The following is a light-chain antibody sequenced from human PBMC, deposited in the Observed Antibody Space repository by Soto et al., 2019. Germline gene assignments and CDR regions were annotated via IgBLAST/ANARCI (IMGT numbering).Light chain of an antibody. CDR3: ASYTSSSTSVI. J-gene: IGLJ2*01. CDR1: SSDVGGYKY. V-gene: IGLV2-14*01. Sequence: QSVLTQPASVSGSPGQSITISCTGTSSDVGGYKYVSWYQQHPDKAPKLIIFEVSNRPSGISSRFSGSKSGNTASLNISGLQAEDEADYYCASYTSSSTSVIFGRGTKVTVL. CDR2: EVS.